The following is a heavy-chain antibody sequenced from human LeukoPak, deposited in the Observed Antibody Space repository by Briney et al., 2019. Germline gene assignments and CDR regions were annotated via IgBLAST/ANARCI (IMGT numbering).Heavy chain of an antibody. CDR1: GFTFSSYT. Sequence: GGSLRLSCAASGFTFSSYTMSWVRQAPGKGLEWVSAISGSGGSTYYADSVKGRFTISRDNSKNTLYLQMNSLRAEDTAVYYCAKSSEGVGEFFDYWGQGTLVTVSS. J-gene: IGHJ4*02. CDR2: ISGSGGST. D-gene: IGHD3-10*01. V-gene: IGHV3-23*01. CDR3: AKSSEGVGEFFDY.